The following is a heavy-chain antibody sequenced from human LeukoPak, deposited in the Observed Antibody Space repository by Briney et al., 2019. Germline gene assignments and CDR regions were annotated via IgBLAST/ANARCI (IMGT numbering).Heavy chain of an antibody. D-gene: IGHD1-7*01. CDR3: ARGLELRDPTGWEGV. CDR2: INPSGGST. Sequence: ASVKVSCKASGYTFTSYYMHWVRQAPGQGLEWMGIINPSGGSTSYAQKFQGRVTMTRDTSTSTVYMELSSLRSEDTAVYYCARGLELRDPTGWEGVWGKGTTVTVSS. V-gene: IGHV1-46*01. J-gene: IGHJ6*04. CDR1: GYTFTSYY.